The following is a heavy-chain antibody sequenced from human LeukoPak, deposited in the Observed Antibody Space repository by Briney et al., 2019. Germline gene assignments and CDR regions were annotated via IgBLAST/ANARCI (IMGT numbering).Heavy chain of an antibody. D-gene: IGHD1-26*01. V-gene: IGHV3-33*01. CDR2: IWYDGSNK. CDR3: ASSLRRIVGATGVDY. CDR1: GFTFSSYG. J-gene: IGHJ4*02. Sequence: GGSLRLSCAASGFTFSSYGMHWVRQAPGKWLEWVAVIWYDGSNKYYADSVKGRFTISRDNSKNTLYLQMNSLRAEDTAVYYCASSLRRIVGATGVDYWGQGTLVTVSS.